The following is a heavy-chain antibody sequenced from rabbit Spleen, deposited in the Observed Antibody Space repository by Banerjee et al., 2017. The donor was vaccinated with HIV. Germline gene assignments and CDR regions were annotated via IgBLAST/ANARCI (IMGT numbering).Heavy chain of an antibody. D-gene: IGHD1-1*01. Sequence: QSLEESGGDLVKPGASLTLTCIASGVSFSGDSYMCWVRQAPGKGLEWIACIDIGSSGFTYFASWAKGRFTISKTSSTTVTLQMTGLTAADTATYFCARDLVAIIGWNFNLWGPGTLVTVS. CDR3: ARDLVAIIGWNFNL. J-gene: IGHJ4*01. CDR1: GVSFSGDSY. CDR2: IDIGSSGFT. V-gene: IGHV1S40*01.